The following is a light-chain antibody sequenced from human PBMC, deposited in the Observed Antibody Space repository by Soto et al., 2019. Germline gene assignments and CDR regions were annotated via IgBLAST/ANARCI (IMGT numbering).Light chain of an antibody. Sequence: QSALTQPASVSGSPGQSITISCTGTISDVGTYNYVSWYQQHPGKAPKLLIYEVTNRPSGVSVRFSGSKSGSTASLTISGRQAEDESDYYCSSYTSSGTLVFGGGTQLTVL. CDR2: EVT. CDR1: ISDVGTYNY. V-gene: IGLV2-14*01. CDR3: SSYTSSGTLV. J-gene: IGLJ2*01.